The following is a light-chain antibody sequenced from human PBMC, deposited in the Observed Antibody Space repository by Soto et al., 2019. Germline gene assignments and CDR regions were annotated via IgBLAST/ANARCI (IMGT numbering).Light chain of an antibody. J-gene: IGLJ2*01. CDR3: MIWPSNAVV. CDR2: YYSDSDK. V-gene: IGLV5-37*01. Sequence: QSVLTQPPSSSASPGESARLTCTLHSDINVGSYNIYWYQQKPGNPPRYLLYYYSDSDKGQGSGVPSRFSGSKDASANTGILLISGLQSEDEADYYCMIWPSNAVVFGGGTKVTVL. CDR1: SDINVGSYN.